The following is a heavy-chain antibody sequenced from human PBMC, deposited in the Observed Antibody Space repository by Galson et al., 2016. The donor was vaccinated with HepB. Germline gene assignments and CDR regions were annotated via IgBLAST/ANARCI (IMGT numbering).Heavy chain of an antibody. J-gene: IGHJ6*02. CDR1: GFTFDDYA. CDR3: AKERGSGASGRENYYYYGMDV. V-gene: IGHV3-9*01. CDR2: ITWNRVSI. Sequence: SLRLSCAAPGFTFDDYAMHWVRQSPGKGLEWVSGITWNRVSIGYADSAKGRFTISRDNAKNSLYLQMNSLRPVDTALYYCAKERGSGASGRENYYYYGMDVWGQGTTVTVSS. D-gene: IGHD3-10*01.